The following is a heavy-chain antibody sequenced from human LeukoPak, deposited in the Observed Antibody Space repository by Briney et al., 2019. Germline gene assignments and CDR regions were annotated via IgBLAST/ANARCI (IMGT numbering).Heavy chain of an antibody. V-gene: IGHV3-7*05. CDR3: ARGDYYYGMDV. J-gene: IGHJ6*02. CDR1: GFTFSSYW. Sequence: GGSLILSCAASGFTFSSYWMSWVRQAPGRGLEWVANIKQDGSGKYYVDSVKGRFTISRDNAKNSLYLQMNSLRAEDTAVYYCARGDYYYGMDVWGQGTTVTVSS. CDR2: IKQDGSGK.